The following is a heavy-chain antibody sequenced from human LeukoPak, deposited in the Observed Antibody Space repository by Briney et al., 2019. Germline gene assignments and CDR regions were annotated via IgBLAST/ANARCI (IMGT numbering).Heavy chain of an antibody. CDR1: GFTFSSYA. J-gene: IGHJ5*02. CDR3: AKDDLGFGEPTP. CDR2: VSGSGYST. D-gene: IGHD3-10*01. Sequence: SGGSLRLSCAASGFTFSSYAMSWVRQAPGKGLEWVSAVSGSGYSTYYADSVKGRFTISRDNSKNTLYLQMNSLRAEDTAVYYCAKDDLGFGEPTPWGQGTLVTVSS. V-gene: IGHV3-23*01.